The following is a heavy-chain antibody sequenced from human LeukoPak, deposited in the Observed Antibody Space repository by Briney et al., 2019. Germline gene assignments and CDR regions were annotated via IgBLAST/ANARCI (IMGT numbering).Heavy chain of an antibody. D-gene: IGHD6-19*01. J-gene: IGHJ4*02. V-gene: IGHV4-34*01. CDR1: GGSFSGYY. CDR2: INHSGST. Sequence: KTSETLSLTCAVYGGSFSGYYWSWIRQPPGKGLEWIGEINHSGSTNYNPSLKSRVTISVDTSKNQFSLKLSSVTAADTAVYYCAREDSSSGWYGGLDYWGQGTLVTVSS. CDR3: AREDSSSGWYGGLDY.